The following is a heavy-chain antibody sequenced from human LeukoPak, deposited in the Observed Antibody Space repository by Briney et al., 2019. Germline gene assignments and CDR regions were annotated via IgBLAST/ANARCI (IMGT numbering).Heavy chain of an antibody. CDR1: GFTFSSYW. J-gene: IGHJ4*02. Sequence: GGSLRLSCAASGFTFSSYWMSWARQAPGKGLEWVANIKQDGSEKYYVDSVKGRFTISRDNAKNSLYLQMNSLRAEYTAVHYCARDGYDYGDYVWGQGTLVTVSS. D-gene: IGHD4-17*01. CDR3: ARDGYDYGDYV. CDR2: IKQDGSEK. V-gene: IGHV3-7*01.